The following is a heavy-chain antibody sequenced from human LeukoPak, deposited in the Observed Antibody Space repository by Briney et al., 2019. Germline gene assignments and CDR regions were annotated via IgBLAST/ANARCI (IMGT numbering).Heavy chain of an antibody. D-gene: IGHD3-9*01. CDR3: ARPRYLFANDAFDI. J-gene: IGHJ3*02. CDR2: INPNSGGT. Sequence: ASVKVSCKASGYTFTGYYMHWVRQAPGQGLEWMGWINPNSGGTNYAQKFQGRVTMTRDTSISTAYMELSRLRSDDTAVYYCARPRYLFANDAFDIWGQGTMVTVSS. CDR1: GYTFTGYY. V-gene: IGHV1-2*02.